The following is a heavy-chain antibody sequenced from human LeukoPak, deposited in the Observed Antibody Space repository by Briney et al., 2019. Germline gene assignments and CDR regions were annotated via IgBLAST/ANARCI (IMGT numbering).Heavy chain of an antibody. CDR1: GYTLTELS. D-gene: IGHD3-10*01. J-gene: IGHJ6*02. Sequence: ASVKVSCKVSGYTLTELSMHWVRQAPGEGLEWVGGFDPEDGETISAQKFQGRVIMTEDTSTDTAYMDLSSLRSEDTAVYYCATGITEARGLDYYDMNVWGQGTTVTVSS. V-gene: IGHV1-24*01. CDR2: FDPEDGET. CDR3: ATGITEARGLDYYDMNV.